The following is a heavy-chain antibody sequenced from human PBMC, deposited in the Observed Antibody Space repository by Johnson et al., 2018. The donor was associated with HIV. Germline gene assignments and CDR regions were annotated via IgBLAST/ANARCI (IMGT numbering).Heavy chain of an antibody. CDR3: AKGGYSYGNAFDI. CDR2: IYSGGST. V-gene: IGHV3-66*01. Sequence: VQLVESGGGLVQPGGSLRLSCAASGFTVSSNYMSWVRQAPGKGLEWVSVIYSGGSTYYADSVKGRFTISRDNSKNTLYLQMNSLRAEDTAVYYCAKGGYSYGNAFDIWGQGTMVTVSS. J-gene: IGHJ3*02. D-gene: IGHD5-18*01. CDR1: GFTVSSNY.